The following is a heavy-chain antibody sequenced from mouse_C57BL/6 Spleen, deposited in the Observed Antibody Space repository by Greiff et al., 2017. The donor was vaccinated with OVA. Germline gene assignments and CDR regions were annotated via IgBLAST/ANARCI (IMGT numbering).Heavy chain of an antibody. Sequence: VQLQQSGAELVRPGASVKLSCTASGFNIKDDYMHWVKQRPEQGLEWIGWIDPENGDTEYASKFQGKATITADTSSNKAYLQLSSLTSEDTAVYYCTTYTTVVPYWYFDVWGTGTTVTVSS. CDR2: IDPENGDT. CDR1: GFNIKDDY. CDR3: TTYTTVVPYWYFDV. D-gene: IGHD1-1*01. J-gene: IGHJ1*03. V-gene: IGHV14-4*01.